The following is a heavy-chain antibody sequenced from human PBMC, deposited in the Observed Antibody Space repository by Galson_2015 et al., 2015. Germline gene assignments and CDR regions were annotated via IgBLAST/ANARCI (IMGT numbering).Heavy chain of an antibody. J-gene: IGHJ4*02. CDR2: IYTSGST. CDR1: GGSISSGSYY. D-gene: IGHD1-26*01. Sequence: TLSLTCTVSGGSISSGSYYWSWLRQPAGKGLEWIGRIYTSGSTNYNPSLKSRVTISVDTSKNQFSLKLSSVTAADTAVYYCARDKSRGSLENWGQGTLVTVSS. CDR3: ARDKSRGSLEN. V-gene: IGHV4-61*02.